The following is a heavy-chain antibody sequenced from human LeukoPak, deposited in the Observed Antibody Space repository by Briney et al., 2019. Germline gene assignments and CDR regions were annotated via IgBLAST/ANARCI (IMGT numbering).Heavy chain of an antibody. D-gene: IGHD3-10*01. J-gene: IGHJ6*02. CDR3: ARGSGTITMVRGVFYGTDV. CDR2: IIPIFGTP. CDR1: GGTFSSYG. Sequence: GASVKVSCKASGGTFSSYGISWVRQAPGQGLEWMGGIIPIFGTPNYAQKFQGRVTITADESTSTAYMELSSLRSEDTAVYYCARGSGTITMVRGVFYGTDVWGQGTTVTVSS. V-gene: IGHV1-69*13.